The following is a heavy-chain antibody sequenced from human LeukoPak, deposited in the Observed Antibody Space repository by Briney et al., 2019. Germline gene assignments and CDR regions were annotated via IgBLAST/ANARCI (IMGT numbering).Heavy chain of an antibody. Sequence: GGSLRLSCVASEFPFSNYSMNWVRQASGKGLEWVSYISPSSSSIYYADSVKGRFTVSRDNAKNSLYLQMNSLRAEDTAVYYCARSVVDIVPTIPHYWGQGTLVTVSS. V-gene: IGHV3-48*01. D-gene: IGHD5-12*01. CDR3: ARSVVDIVPTIPHY. CDR1: EFPFSNYS. CDR2: ISPSSSSI. J-gene: IGHJ4*02.